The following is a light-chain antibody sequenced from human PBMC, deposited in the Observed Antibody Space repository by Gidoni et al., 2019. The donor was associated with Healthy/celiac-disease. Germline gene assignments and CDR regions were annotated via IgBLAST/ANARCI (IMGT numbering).Light chain of an antibody. Sequence: SYVLTQPPSVSVAPGQTARITCGGNNIGSKSVHWYQQKPGQAPVLVVYDASDRPSGIPERFSGSNSGNTATLTISRVEAGDEADYYCQVWDSSSDHPDWVFGGGTKLTVL. J-gene: IGLJ3*02. V-gene: IGLV3-21*02. CDR3: QVWDSSSDHPDWV. CDR1: NIGSKS. CDR2: DAS.